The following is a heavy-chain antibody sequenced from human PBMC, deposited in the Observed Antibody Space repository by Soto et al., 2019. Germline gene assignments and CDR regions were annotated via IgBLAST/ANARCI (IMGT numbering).Heavy chain of an antibody. CDR2: IYYSGST. CDR1: GGSISSSSYY. CDR3: ASTLWFGELLPNFGTPNYYYYYMDV. J-gene: IGHJ6*03. Sequence: SETLSLTCTVSGGSISSSSYYWGWIRQPPGKGLEWIGSIYYSGSTYYNPSLKSRVTISVDTSKNQFSLKLSSVTAADTAVYYCASTLWFGELLPNFGTPNYYYYYMDVWGKGTTVTVSS. V-gene: IGHV4-39*01. D-gene: IGHD3-10*01.